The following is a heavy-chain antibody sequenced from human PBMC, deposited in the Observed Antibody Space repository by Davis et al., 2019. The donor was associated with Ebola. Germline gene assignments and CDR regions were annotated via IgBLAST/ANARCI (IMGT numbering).Heavy chain of an antibody. D-gene: IGHD3-3*01. V-gene: IGHV3-15*01. CDR2: IKSKTDGGTT. J-gene: IGHJ4*02. CDR3: TTDVYYDFWSGYSIDY. Sequence: GESLKISCAASGFTLSNAWMSWVRQAPGKGLEWVGRIKSKTDGGTTDYAAPVKGRFTISRDDSKNTLYLQMNSLKTEDTAVYYCTTDVYYDFWSGYSIDYWGQGTLVTVSS. CDR1: GFTLSNAW.